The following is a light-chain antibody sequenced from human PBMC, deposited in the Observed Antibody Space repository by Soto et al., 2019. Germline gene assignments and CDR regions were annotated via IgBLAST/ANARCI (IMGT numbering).Light chain of an antibody. CDR2: GAS. Sequence: EIVMTQSPATLSVSPGERATLSCRASQSVSSNLASYQQKPGQAPRLLIYGASTRATGIPARFSGSGSATEFTLTISSLQSEDVAVYYCQQYNNWPPWTFGQGTKLEIK. CDR3: QQYNNWPPWT. CDR1: QSVSSN. V-gene: IGKV3-15*01. J-gene: IGKJ1*01.